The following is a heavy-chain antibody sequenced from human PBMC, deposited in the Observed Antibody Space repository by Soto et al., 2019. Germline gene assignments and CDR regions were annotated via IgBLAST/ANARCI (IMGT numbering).Heavy chain of an antibody. CDR2: INPNSGGT. Sequence: ASVKVSCKASGGTFTGYYMHWVRQAPGQGLEWMGWINPNSGGTNYAQKFQGWVTMTRDTSISTAYMELSRLRSDDTAVYYCAARIAAAGPDAFDIWGQGTMVTVSS. J-gene: IGHJ3*02. CDR3: AARIAAAGPDAFDI. V-gene: IGHV1-2*04. CDR1: GGTFTGYY. D-gene: IGHD6-13*01.